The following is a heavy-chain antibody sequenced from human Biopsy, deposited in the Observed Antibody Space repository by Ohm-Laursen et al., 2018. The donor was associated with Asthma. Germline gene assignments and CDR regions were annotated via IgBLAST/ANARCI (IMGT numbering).Heavy chain of an antibody. D-gene: IGHD6-19*01. J-gene: IGHJ6*02. CDR1: GGTLSNFA. Sequence: ASVKVSCKAPGGTLSNFAISWVRQAPGQGLEWLGGIMTVFGTTNYAQKFQGRVTITADESTSTAYMEVTSLRSEDMAIYYCARCQVGYSSGWSLLLKKIYYSGMDVWGQGTAVTVSS. V-gene: IGHV1-69*13. CDR3: ARCQVGYSSGWSLLLKKIYYSGMDV. CDR2: IMTVFGTT.